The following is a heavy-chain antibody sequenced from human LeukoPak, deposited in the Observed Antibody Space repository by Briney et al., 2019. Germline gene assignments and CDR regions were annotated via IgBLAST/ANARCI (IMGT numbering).Heavy chain of an antibody. Sequence: GGSLRLSCAASGFTVSSSYMSWVRQAPGKGLEWVSVIYSGGSTYYADSVKGRFTISRDNSKNTLYLQMNSLRAEDTAVYYCARDGVIAVAGYYYYYGMDVWGQGTTVTVSS. V-gene: IGHV3-66*01. CDR3: ARDGVIAVAGYYYYYGMDV. CDR1: GFTVSSSY. J-gene: IGHJ6*02. D-gene: IGHD6-19*01. CDR2: IYSGGST.